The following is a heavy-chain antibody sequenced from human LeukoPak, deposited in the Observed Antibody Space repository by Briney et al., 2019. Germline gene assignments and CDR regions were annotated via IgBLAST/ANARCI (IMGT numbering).Heavy chain of an antibody. CDR3: ARVPPDYGDYAQYYYYGMDV. CDR1: AGTFSNYD. V-gene: IGHV1-69*04. D-gene: IGHD4-17*01. CDR2: IIPLLDIA. J-gene: IGHJ6*02. Sequence: SVKVSCKVSAGTFSNYDISWVRQAPGQGLEWMGRIIPLLDIANYAQNFQGRVTITADKPTTTAYMELSSLRSEDTAVYYCARVPPDYGDYAQYYYYGMDVWGQGTTVTVSS.